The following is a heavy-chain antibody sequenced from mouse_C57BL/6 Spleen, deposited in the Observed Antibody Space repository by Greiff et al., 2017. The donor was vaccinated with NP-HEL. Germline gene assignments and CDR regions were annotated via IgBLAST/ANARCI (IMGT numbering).Heavy chain of an antibody. Sequence: EVKLMESGGGLVKPGGSLKLSCAASGFTFSDYGMHWVRQAPEKGLEWVAYISSGSSTIEYADTVKGRFTISRDKAKNTLFQQMTSLRSEDTAMYYCARHYAMDYWGQGTSVTVSS. V-gene: IGHV5-17*01. CDR1: GFTFSDYG. J-gene: IGHJ4*01. CDR3: ARHYAMDY. CDR2: ISSGSSTI.